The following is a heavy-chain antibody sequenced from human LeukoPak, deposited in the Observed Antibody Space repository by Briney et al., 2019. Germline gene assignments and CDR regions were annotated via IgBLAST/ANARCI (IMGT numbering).Heavy chain of an antibody. D-gene: IGHD4-17*01. Sequence: PPGGSLRLSCAVSGFTFSSFAMTWVRQAPGKGLEWVSSISSRHLTTYYTDSVKGRFTISRDNSKNTLYLQMNSLRAEDTAVYYCTKDPNGDYVGAFDPWGQGTLVTVSS. V-gene: IGHV3-23*01. CDR3: TKDPNGDYVGAFDP. CDR2: ISSRHLTT. J-gene: IGHJ5*02. CDR1: GFTFSSFA.